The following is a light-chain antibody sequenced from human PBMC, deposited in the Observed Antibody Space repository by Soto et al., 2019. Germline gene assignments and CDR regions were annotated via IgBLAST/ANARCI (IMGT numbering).Light chain of an antibody. CDR1: QTVTSN. V-gene: IGKV1-39*01. CDR2: AAS. Sequence: ILMTQSPATLSASVGERAAITCRASQTVTSNLAWYQQKPGKAPKLFIYAASPWESGVPSRFSGSGSGTEFTLTISSLQSEDFAAYYCQQSYIAPRTFGQGTKVDIK. CDR3: QQSYIAPRT. J-gene: IGKJ1*01.